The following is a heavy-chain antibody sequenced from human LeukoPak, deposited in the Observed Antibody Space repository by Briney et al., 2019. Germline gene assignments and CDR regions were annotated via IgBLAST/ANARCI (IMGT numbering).Heavy chain of an antibody. Sequence: SGGSLRLSCAASGFTFSSYSMNWVRQAPGKGLEWVSAISGSGGSTYYADSVKGRFTISRDNSKNTLYLQMNSLRAEDTAVYYCAKVNYYDSSGSPDFDYWGQGTLVTVSS. J-gene: IGHJ4*02. CDR1: GFTFSSYS. D-gene: IGHD3-22*01. CDR2: ISGSGGST. CDR3: AKVNYYDSSGSPDFDY. V-gene: IGHV3-23*01.